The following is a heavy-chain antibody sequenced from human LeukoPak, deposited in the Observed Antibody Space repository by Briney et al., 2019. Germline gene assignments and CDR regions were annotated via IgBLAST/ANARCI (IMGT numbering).Heavy chain of an antibody. V-gene: IGHV1-24*01. CDR1: GYTLTELS. D-gene: IGHD6-13*01. J-gene: IGHJ5*02. CDR2: FDPEDVET. CDR3: ATRAPSSSSWYRSSWFDP. Sequence: ASVKVSCKVSGYTLTELSMHWVRQAPGKGLEWMGGFDPEDVETIYAQKFQGRVTMTEDTSTDTAYMELSSLRSEDTAVYYCATRAPSSSSWYRSSWFDPWGQGTLVTVSS.